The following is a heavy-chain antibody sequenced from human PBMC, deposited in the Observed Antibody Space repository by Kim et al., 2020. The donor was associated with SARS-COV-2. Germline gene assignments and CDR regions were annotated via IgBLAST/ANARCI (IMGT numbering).Heavy chain of an antibody. J-gene: IGHJ6*02. CDR3: ARGNGSGYYYYGMDV. Sequence: PSLKSRVTISVDTSKNQFSLKLSSVTAADTAVYYCARGNGSGYYYYGMDVWGQGTTVTVSS. D-gene: IGHD3-3*01. V-gene: IGHV4-34*01.